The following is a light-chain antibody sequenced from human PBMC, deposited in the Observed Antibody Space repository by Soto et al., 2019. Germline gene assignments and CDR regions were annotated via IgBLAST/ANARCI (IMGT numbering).Light chain of an antibody. CDR2: EVT. J-gene: IGLJ3*02. Sequence: QSVLTQPPSVSGAPRQRVTISCSGSSSNIGSNAVNWYQQFPGKAPKLMICEVTNRPPGVSNRFSGSKSGNTASLTISGLQTEDEADYYCSSYTSSSTWVFGGGTKLTVL. V-gene: IGLV2-14*01. CDR3: SSYTSSSTWV. CDR1: SSNIGSNA.